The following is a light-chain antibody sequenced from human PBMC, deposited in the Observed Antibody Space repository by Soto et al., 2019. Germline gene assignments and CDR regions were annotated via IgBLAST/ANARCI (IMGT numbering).Light chain of an antibody. CDR1: HNVRRS. Sequence: EIVMTQSPVTLSVSPGERATLSCRASHNVRRSVAWYQQKPGQAPRLLIYQTHTRATDTPPRFTGAGSGTDFTLTISSLQSEDFAVYYCQQYENWPPVTFGGGTRLEIK. V-gene: IGKV3-15*01. J-gene: IGKJ4*01. CDR3: QQYENWPPVT. CDR2: QTH.